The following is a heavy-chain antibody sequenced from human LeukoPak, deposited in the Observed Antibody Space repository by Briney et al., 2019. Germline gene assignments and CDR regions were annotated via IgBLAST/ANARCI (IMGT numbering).Heavy chain of an antibody. CDR3: ARDTSLTPLIVVVIGMDV. V-gene: IGHV3-30*04. Sequence: GGSLRLSCAASGFTFSSYAMHWVRQAPGKGLEWVAVISYDGSNKYYADSVKGRFTISRDNSRNTLYLQMNSLRAGDTAVYYCARDTSLTPLIVVVIGMDVWGQGTTVTVSS. CDR2: ISYDGSNK. J-gene: IGHJ6*02. D-gene: IGHD3-22*01. CDR1: GFTFSSYA.